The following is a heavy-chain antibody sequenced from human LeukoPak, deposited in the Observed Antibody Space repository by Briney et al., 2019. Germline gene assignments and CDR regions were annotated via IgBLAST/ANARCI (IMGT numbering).Heavy chain of an antibody. Sequence: ASVKVSCKASGGTSSSYAISWLRHAPGQGLEWMGRIIPIFGTANYAQKFQGRVTITTDESTSTAYMELSSLRSEDTAVYYCAISVTMVATPLLDPSRQGTLVTVSS. D-gene: IGHD4-23*01. CDR2: IIPIFGTA. J-gene: IGHJ5*02. CDR3: AISVTMVATPLLDP. CDR1: GGTSSSYA. V-gene: IGHV1-69*05.